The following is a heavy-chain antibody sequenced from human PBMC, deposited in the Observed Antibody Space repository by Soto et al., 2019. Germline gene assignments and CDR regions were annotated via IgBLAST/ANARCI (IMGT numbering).Heavy chain of an antibody. CDR3: ARNVDTANFDY. CDR2: MNPNSGNT. Sequence: ASVKFSCKASGYTFTSYDINWVRQATGQGLEWMGWMNPNSGNTGYAQKFQGRVTMTRNTSISTAYTELSSPRSEDTAVYYCARNVDTANFDYWGQGTLVTVSS. D-gene: IGHD5-18*01. V-gene: IGHV1-8*01. J-gene: IGHJ4*02. CDR1: GYTFTSYD.